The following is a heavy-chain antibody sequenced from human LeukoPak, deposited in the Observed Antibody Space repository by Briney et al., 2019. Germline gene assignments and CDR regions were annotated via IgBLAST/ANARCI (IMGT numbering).Heavy chain of an antibody. Sequence: EASVKVSCKVSGYILTQLSMHWVRQAPGKGPEWMGGFDPERGETIYAQKFQGRVTMTEDTSADTAFMELSSLRSEDTAVYYCATVVASGQWLVDDAFDIWGQGTMVIVSS. J-gene: IGHJ3*02. CDR2: FDPERGET. D-gene: IGHD6-19*01. CDR3: ATVVASGQWLVDDAFDI. V-gene: IGHV1-24*01. CDR1: GYILTQLS.